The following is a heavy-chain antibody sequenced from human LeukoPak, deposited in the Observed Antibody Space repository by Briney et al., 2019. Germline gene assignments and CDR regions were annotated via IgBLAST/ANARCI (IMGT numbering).Heavy chain of an antibody. CDR1: GGSFSGYY. CDR3: ARVQRRAMVQGVAAGHFDY. CDR2: INHSGST. V-gene: IGHV4-34*01. D-gene: IGHD3-10*01. Sequence: SETLSLTCAVYGGSFSGYYWSWIRQPPGKGLEWIGEINHSGSTNYNPSLKSRVTISVDTSKNQFSPKLSSVTAADTAVYYCARVQRRAMVQGVAAGHFDYWGQGTLVTVSS. J-gene: IGHJ4*02.